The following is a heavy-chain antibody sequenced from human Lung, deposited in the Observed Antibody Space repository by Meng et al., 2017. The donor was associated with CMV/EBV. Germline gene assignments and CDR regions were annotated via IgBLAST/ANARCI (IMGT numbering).Heavy chain of an antibody. J-gene: IGHJ4*02. Sequence: GGSLRLSCAASGFTFSSYAMHWVRQAPGKGLEWVANIKEDGSETYYVDSVKGRFTISRDNGKNSLYLQMNSLRVDDTAMYYCARIPVDTTFFVQEFYFDYWGQGTXVTVSS. CDR1: GFTFSSYA. V-gene: IGHV3-7*01. D-gene: IGHD3-3*01. CDR3: ARIPVDTTFFVQEFYFDY. CDR2: IKEDGSET.